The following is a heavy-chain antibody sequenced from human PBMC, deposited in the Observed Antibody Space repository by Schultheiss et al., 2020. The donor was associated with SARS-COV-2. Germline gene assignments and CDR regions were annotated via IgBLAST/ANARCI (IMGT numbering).Heavy chain of an antibody. Sequence: GGSLRLSCAASGFTFSSYGMHWVRQAPGKGLEWVAVIWYDGSNKYYADSVKGRFTISRDNSKNTLYLQMNSLRAEDTAVYYCARDRPREQPRGYYYYGMDVWGQGTTVTVSS. CDR1: GFTFSSYG. D-gene: IGHD1-26*01. J-gene: IGHJ6*02. CDR2: IWYDGSNK. V-gene: IGHV3-30*19. CDR3: ARDRPREQPRGYYYYGMDV.